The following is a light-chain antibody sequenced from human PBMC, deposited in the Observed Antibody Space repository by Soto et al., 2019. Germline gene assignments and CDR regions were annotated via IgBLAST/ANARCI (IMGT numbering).Light chain of an antibody. CDR1: QNILYSANNKNY. CDR3: QQYYRTPPT. CDR2: WAS. V-gene: IGKV4-1*01. J-gene: IGKJ1*01. Sequence: DIVMTQSPDSLAVSLGERATINCKSSQNILYSANNKNYLAWYQQKPGQPPKLLIYWASTRESGVPDRFSGSGSGTDLTLTISSLQAEDVAVYYCQQYYRTPPTFDQGTKVEIK.